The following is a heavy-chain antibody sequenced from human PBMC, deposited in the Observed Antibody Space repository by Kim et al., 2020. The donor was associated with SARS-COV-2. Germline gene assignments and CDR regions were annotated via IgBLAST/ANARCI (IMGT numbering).Heavy chain of an antibody. CDR3: ARDLPYSGSYYYYYGMDV. J-gene: IGHJ6*02. V-gene: IGHV3-21*01. CDR1: GFTFSSYS. D-gene: IGHD1-26*01. CDR2: ISSSSSYI. Sequence: WGSLRLSCAASGFTFSSYSMNWVRQAPGKGLECVSSISSSSSYIYYADSVKGRFTISRDNAKNSLYLQMNSLRAEDTAVYYCARDLPYSGSYYYYYGMDVWGQGTTVTVSS.